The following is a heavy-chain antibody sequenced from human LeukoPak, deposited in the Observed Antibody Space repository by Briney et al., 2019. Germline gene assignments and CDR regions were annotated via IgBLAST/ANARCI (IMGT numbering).Heavy chain of an antibody. V-gene: IGHV1-69*06. CDR2: IILMFDTT. D-gene: IGHD4-17*01. CDR3: AADDNGDYRNDAFDI. J-gene: IGHJ3*02. Sequence: SVKVSCKASGGTFISYVVSWVRQAPGQGLEWMGGIILMFDTTNYAQKFQGRVTITADKSTSTVYMELNSLRSEDTAVYYCAADDNGDYRNDAFDIWGQGTMVTVSS. CDR1: GGTFISYV.